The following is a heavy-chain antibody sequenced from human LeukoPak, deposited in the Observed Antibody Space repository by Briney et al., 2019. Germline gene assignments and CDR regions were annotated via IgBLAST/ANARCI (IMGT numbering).Heavy chain of an antibody. D-gene: IGHD3-16*02. CDR3: AAQYDYVWGSYRPRDY. V-gene: IGHV4-30-4*07. CDR1: DGSISSGGYS. J-gene: IGHJ4*02. CDR2: IYYSGST. Sequence: SQTLSLTCAVSDGSISSGGYSWSWIRQPPGKGLEWIGYIYYSGSTYYNPSLKNRLTISVDTSKNQFSLKLSSATAADTAVYYCAAQYDYVWGSYRPRDYWGQGTLVTVSS.